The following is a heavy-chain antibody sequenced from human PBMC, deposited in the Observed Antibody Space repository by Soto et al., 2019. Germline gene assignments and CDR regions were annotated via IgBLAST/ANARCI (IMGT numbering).Heavy chain of an antibody. V-gene: IGHV1-69*08. CDR2: IIPIIGII. J-gene: IGHJ5*02. Sequence: QVQLVQSGAEVKKPGSSVKVSCKASGGTFSTYTITWVRQAPGQGLEWMGRIIPIIGIINYAQKFQGRVTITAEXSXGXXYRELTRLRSDDTAVYYCAGDPDSHYNDSHASSYPWGQGTLITVSS. CDR1: GGTFSTYT. CDR3: AGDPDSHYNDSHASSYP. D-gene: IGHD3-22*01.